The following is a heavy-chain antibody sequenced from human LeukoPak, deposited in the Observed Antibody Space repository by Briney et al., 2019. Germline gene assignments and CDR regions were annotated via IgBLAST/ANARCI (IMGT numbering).Heavy chain of an antibody. CDR3: ARRRKDLNWFDP. V-gene: IGHV4-39*01. Sequence: SETLSLTCTVSGNSISSSDFYWGWIRRPPGKGLEWIALINYSGRTFYNPSLERRVTISVDMSTNQFSLRLNSVTAADTAVYYCARRRKDLNWFDPWGQGTLVTVSS. CDR2: INYSGRT. CDR1: GNSISSSDFY. J-gene: IGHJ5*02.